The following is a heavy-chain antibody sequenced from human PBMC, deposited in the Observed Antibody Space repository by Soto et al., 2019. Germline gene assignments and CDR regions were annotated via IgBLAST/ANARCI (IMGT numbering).Heavy chain of an antibody. CDR3: AKDRGSYDVWSGHYYGMDV. J-gene: IGHJ6*02. D-gene: IGHD3-3*01. CDR1: GFTFDDYA. V-gene: IGHV3-9*01. Sequence: GGSLRLSCAASGFTFDDYAMPWVRQAPGKGLAWVSGISWNSGSIGYADSVKGRFTISRDNAKNSLYLQMNSLRAEDTALYYCAKDRGSYDVWSGHYYGMDVWGQGTTVTVSS. CDR2: ISWNSGSI.